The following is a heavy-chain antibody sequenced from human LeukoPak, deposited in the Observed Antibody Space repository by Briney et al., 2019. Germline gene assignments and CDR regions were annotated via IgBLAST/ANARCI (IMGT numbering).Heavy chain of an antibody. CDR2: ISAYNGNT. D-gene: IGHD3-22*01. V-gene: IGHV1-18*01. Sequence: GASVKVSCKASGYTFTSYGITWVRQAPGQGPEWMGWISAYNGNTNYAQKFQDRVTMTTDTSTSTAHMELRSLRSDDTAVYYCAREGFHYDSSGCYYLDGFDIWGQGTMVSVSS. J-gene: IGHJ3*02. CDR1: GYTFTSYG. CDR3: AREGFHYDSSGCYYLDGFDI.